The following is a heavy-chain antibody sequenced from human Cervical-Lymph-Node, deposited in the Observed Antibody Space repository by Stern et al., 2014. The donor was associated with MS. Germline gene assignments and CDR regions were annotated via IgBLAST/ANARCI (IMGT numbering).Heavy chain of an antibody. D-gene: IGHD4-11*01. Sequence: EVQLVESGGGLVQPGGSLRLSCAASEFTFSRFWMSWVRQAPGKGLEWVANIKHDGSERYYVDSVKGRFTISRDNAKNSLFLQMDRLRVEDTAVYYCVREGADYNDYMEYYYYGLDVWGQGTTVTVSS. CDR2: IKHDGSER. CDR1: EFTFSRFW. V-gene: IGHV3-7*01. CDR3: VREGADYNDYMEYYYYGLDV. J-gene: IGHJ6*02.